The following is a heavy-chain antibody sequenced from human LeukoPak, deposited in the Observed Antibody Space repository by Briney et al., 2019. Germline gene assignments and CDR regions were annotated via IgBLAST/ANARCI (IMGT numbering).Heavy chain of an antibody. Sequence: ASVKVSCKASGFTFTSYGISWVRQAPGQGLEWMGWISAYNGNTNYAQKLQGRVTMTTDTSTSTAYMELRSLRSDDTAVYYCARDTSEYYYDSSGYYYWGQGTLVTVSS. CDR3: ARDTSEYYYDSSGYYY. J-gene: IGHJ4*02. CDR1: GFTFTSYG. D-gene: IGHD3-22*01. V-gene: IGHV1-18*01. CDR2: ISAYNGNT.